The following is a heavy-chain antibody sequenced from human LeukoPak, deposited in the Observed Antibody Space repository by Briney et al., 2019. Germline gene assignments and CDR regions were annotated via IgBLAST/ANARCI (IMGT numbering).Heavy chain of an antibody. Sequence: SETLSLTCTVSGGSISSYYLSWIRQSPGKGLEWMGYIYYSGSTNYNPSLKSRVTISVDTSKNQFSLKLSSVTAADTAVYYCAREAYSSGWDFLDYWGQGTLVTVSS. D-gene: IGHD6-19*01. V-gene: IGHV4-59*01. J-gene: IGHJ4*02. CDR2: IYYSGST. CDR1: GGSISSYY. CDR3: AREAYSSGWDFLDY.